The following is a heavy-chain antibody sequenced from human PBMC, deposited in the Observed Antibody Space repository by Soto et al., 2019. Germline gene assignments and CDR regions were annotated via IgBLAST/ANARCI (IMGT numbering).Heavy chain of an antibody. Sequence: SETLSLTCTVSGGSISSYYWSWIRQPPGKGLEWIGYIYYSGSTNYNPSLKSRVTISVDTSKNQFSLKLSSVTAADTAVYYCARGLGVLWFGESSVWFDPWGQGTLVTVSS. CDR3: ARGLGVLWFGESSVWFDP. V-gene: IGHV4-59*08. D-gene: IGHD3-10*01. CDR2: IYYSGST. J-gene: IGHJ5*02. CDR1: GGSISSYY.